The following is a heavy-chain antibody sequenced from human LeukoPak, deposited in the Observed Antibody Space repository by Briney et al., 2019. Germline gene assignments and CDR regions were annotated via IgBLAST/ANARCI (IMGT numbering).Heavy chain of an antibody. Sequence: ASVKVSCKASGFTFTSYDINWVRQASGQGLEWMGWMNPNNGNTGYAQKFQGRVTMTRDTSISTAYMELRGLRSEDTAVYYCARALPASHFDYWGQGTLVTVSS. V-gene: IGHV1-8*01. CDR1: GFTFTSYD. CDR3: ARALPASHFDY. CDR2: MNPNNGNT. J-gene: IGHJ4*02. D-gene: IGHD2-2*01.